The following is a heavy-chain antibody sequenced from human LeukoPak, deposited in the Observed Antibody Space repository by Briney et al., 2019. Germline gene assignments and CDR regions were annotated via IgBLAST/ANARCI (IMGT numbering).Heavy chain of an antibody. Sequence: ASVKVSXKASGYTFTGYYMHWVRQAPGQGLEWMGRINPNSGGTNYAQKFQGRVTMTRDTSISTAYMELSRLRSDDTAVYYCARETSGYDAFDIWGQGTMVTVSS. CDR2: INPNSGGT. D-gene: IGHD5-12*01. CDR1: GYTFTGYY. CDR3: ARETSGYDAFDI. J-gene: IGHJ3*02. V-gene: IGHV1-2*06.